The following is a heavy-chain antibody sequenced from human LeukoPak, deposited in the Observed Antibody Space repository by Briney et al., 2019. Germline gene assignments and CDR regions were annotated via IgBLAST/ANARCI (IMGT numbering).Heavy chain of an antibody. J-gene: IGHJ4*02. V-gene: IGHV4-39*07. CDR3: ARGAAGSTTPFDY. Sequence: SETLSLTCSVSGGSISNYWGWIRQPPGKGLEWIGSIYYSGSTYYNPSLKSRVTISVDTSKNQFSLKLSSVTAADTAVYYCARGAAGSTTPFDYWGQGTLVTVSS. CDR2: IYYSGST. D-gene: IGHD6-25*01. CDR1: GGSISNY.